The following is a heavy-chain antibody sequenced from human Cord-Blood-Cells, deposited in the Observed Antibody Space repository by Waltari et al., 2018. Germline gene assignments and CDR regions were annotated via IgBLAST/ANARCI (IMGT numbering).Heavy chain of an antibody. V-gene: IGHV6-1*01. D-gene: IGHD5-12*01. CDR3: ARDFGRLRLGY. J-gene: IGHJ4*02. CDR2: TYYRSKWYN. Sequence: QVQLQQSGPGLVKPSQTLSLTCAIPGDSAPSTGYAWNRTRPSPSTGLEWLGRTYYRSKWYNDYAVSVKSRITINPDTSKNQFSLQLNSVTPEDTAVYYCARDFGRLRLGYWGQGTLVTISS. CDR1: GDSAPSTGYA.